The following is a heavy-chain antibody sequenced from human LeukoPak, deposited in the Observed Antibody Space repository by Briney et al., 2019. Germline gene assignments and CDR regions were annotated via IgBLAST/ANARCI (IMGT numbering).Heavy chain of an antibody. D-gene: IGHD5-18*01. CDR1: GFSFSGYW. J-gene: IGHJ4*02. V-gene: IGHV3-7*03. CDR2: IKKDDGSEK. Sequence: GGSLRLSCAASGFSFSGYWMSWVRQAPGKGLEWVANIKKDDGSEKYYADSVTGRFTISRDNAKNSLYLLMNSLRVEDTAVYYCVRDFIYSTGWGQGTLVTVSS. CDR3: VRDFIYSTG.